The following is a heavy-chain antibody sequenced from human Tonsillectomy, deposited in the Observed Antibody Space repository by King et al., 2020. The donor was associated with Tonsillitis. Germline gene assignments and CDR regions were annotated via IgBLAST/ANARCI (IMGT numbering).Heavy chain of an antibody. D-gene: IGHD5-18*01. CDR2: ISGRGGST. CDR3: VKARDSYNDY. V-gene: IGHV3-23*04. J-gene: IGHJ4*02. Sequence: VQLVESGGGLIQPGGSLRLSCAASGFTFSSYAMSWVRQAPGKGLEWVSTISGRGGSTYYADSGKGRVTLYRDNSKNTLYLQMNSLRAEDTALYYCVKARDSYNDYWGQGTLVTVSS. CDR1: GFTFSSYA.